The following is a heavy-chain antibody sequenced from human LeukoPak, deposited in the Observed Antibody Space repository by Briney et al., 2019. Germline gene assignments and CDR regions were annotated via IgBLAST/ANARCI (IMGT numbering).Heavy chain of an antibody. J-gene: IGHJ4*02. V-gene: IGHV3-15*01. D-gene: IGHD3-22*01. CDR3: TTYYYDRTSDFGY. CDR2: IKSKTDGGTT. Sequence: GGSLRLSCAASGLTFSDAWTSWVRQAPGEVLEWFGRIKSKTDGGTTDYAAPVKGRFTISRDDSKNTQYLQMNSLNTEDTALYYCTTYYYDRTSDFGYWGQGTLVTVSS. CDR1: GLTFSDAW.